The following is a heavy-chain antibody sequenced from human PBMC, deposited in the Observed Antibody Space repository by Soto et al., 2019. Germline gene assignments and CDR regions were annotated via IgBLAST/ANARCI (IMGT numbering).Heavy chain of an antibody. V-gene: IGHV3-53*01. D-gene: IGHD3-22*01. J-gene: IGHJ3*02. CDR2: IYSGGST. CDR1: GFTVSSNY. Sequence: VGSLRLSCAASGFTVSSNYMSWVRQAPGKGLEWVSVIYSGGSTYYADSVKGRFTISRDNSKNTLYLKMNSLRAEDTAVYYCARDLASSVYGAFHSWGQGTIVTV. CDR3: ARDLASSVYGAFHS.